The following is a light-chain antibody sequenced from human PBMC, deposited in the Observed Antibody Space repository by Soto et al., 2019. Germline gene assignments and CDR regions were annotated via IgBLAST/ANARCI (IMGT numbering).Light chain of an antibody. Sequence: EIVLTQSPGTLSLSPGERATLSCRASQTVGSSYIAWYQQRPGQAPRLLIYGASSRATGIPDRFSGSGSGTDFTLTISRLEPEDIAVYYCQQYDDSLTWTFGQGTKVEIK. V-gene: IGKV3-20*01. J-gene: IGKJ1*01. CDR2: GAS. CDR3: QQYDDSLTWT. CDR1: QTVGSSY.